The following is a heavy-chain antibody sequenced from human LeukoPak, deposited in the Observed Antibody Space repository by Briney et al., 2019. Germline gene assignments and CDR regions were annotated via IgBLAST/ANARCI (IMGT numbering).Heavy chain of an antibody. Sequence: PSETLSLTCTVSGGSISSYYWSWIRQPPGKGLEWIGYIYYSGTTNYNPSLKSRVTISVDTSKNQFSLKLSSVTAADTAVYYCARALGVIAPTSWGQGTLVTVSS. CDR1: GGSISSYY. D-gene: IGHD2-21*01. V-gene: IGHV4-59*12. CDR3: ARALGVIAPTS. CDR2: IYYSGTT. J-gene: IGHJ5*02.